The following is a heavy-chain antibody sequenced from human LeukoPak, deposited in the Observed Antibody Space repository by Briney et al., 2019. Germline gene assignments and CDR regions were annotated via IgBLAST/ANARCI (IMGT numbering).Heavy chain of an antibody. J-gene: IGHJ1*01. V-gene: IGHV1-18*01. CDR3: ARDGGLRAAGLTEYFQH. CDR2: ISAYNGNT. D-gene: IGHD6-13*01. Sequence: GASVKVSCKASGYTFTSYGISWVRQAPGQGLEWMGWISAYNGNTNYAQKLQGRVTMTTDTPTSTAYMELRSLRSDDTAVYYCARDGGLRAAGLTEYFQHWGQGTLVTVSS. CDR1: GYTFTSYG.